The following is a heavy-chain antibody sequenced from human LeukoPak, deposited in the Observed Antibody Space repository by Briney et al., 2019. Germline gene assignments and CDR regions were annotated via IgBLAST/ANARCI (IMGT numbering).Heavy chain of an antibody. J-gene: IGHJ5*02. Sequence: PGGSLRLSCAASGFTFDDYAMHWVRQAPGKGLEWVSSISSSSSYIYYADSVKGRFTISRDNAKNSLYLQMNSLRAEDTAVYYCASPNWDPWGQGTLVTVSS. CDR1: GFTFDDYA. V-gene: IGHV3-21*01. CDR3: ASPNWDP. CDR2: ISSSSSYI.